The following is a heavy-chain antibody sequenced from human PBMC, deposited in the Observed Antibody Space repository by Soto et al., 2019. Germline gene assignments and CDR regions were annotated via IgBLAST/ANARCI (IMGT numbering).Heavy chain of an antibody. Sequence: EVQLVESGGGLIQPGGSLRLSCAASGFTFTGNDMNWVRQAPGKGLEWVSLLYSSGSTYYADSVKGRFTISRDNSNNTLYLQMSSLRAEDTAVYYCAARPLLPGAPWGQGTMVTASS. V-gene: IGHV3-53*01. CDR1: GFTFTGND. CDR2: LYSSGST. D-gene: IGHD3-22*01. J-gene: IGHJ3*01. CDR3: AARPLLPGAP.